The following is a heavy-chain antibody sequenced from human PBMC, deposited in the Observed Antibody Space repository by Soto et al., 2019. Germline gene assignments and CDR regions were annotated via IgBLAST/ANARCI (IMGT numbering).Heavy chain of an antibody. D-gene: IGHD3-16*01. CDR1: GGSVNNANYF. CDR3: ARDADDVGSRGGMDV. V-gene: IGHV4-31*03. J-gene: IGHJ6*02. CDR2: IYYSGST. Sequence: QVRLEESGPGLVKPSETLSLICSVSGGSVNNANYFWNWIRHHPENGLQWIGYIYYSGSTRYNPYFKTRATLSIDTTKDQFALMLNSVTVADTAGYFCARDADDVGSRGGMDVWGRGTTVTVSS.